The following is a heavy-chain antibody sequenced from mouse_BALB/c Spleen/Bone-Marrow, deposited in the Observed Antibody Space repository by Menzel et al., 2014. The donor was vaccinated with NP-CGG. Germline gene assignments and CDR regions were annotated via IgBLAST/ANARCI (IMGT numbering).Heavy chain of an antibody. D-gene: IGHD1-1*01. J-gene: IGHJ2*03. CDR2: IYPGNSGT. Sequence: EVKLMESGTVLARPGASVKMSCKASGYSFTSYWMYWIKQRPGLCLEWIGAIYPGNSGTSYNQNFKGKAKLTAVTSASTAYMELSSLTNEDSAVYYCTRSITTAVEFDYWGQGTSLTVSS. V-gene: IGHV1-5*01. CDR3: TRSITTAVEFDY. CDR1: GYSFTSYW.